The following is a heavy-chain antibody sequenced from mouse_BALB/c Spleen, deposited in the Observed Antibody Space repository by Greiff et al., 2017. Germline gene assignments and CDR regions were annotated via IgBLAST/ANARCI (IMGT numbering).Heavy chain of an antibody. J-gene: IGHJ2*01. CDR1: GYSFTDYN. Sequence: VQLQQSGPELVKPGPSVKVSSKASGYSFTDYNMYWVRQSHGKSLEWIGYIDPYNGGTSYNQKFKGKATLTVDKSSSTAFMHLNSLTSEDSAVYYCARWGALYGTYFDYWGQGTTLTVSS. CDR2: IDPYNGGT. CDR3: ARWGALYGTYFDY. D-gene: IGHD1-1*01. V-gene: IGHV1S135*01.